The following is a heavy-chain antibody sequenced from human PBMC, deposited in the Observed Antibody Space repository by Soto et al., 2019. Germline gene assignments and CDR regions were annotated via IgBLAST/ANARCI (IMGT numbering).Heavy chain of an antibody. CDR2: NYYSGST. CDR3: AGLDGYEHYFDY. CDR1: DGSINSSSYY. D-gene: IGHD5-12*01. J-gene: IGHJ4*02. Sequence: SKTLSLTCTVPDGSINSSSYYWACIRQTPEKGLEWMGSNYYSGSTYYNQSLKSRVTISVDTSKTQFSLKLSCVSADDTAVYFFAGLDGYEHYFDYLGRGALVTVSS. V-gene: IGHV4-39*01.